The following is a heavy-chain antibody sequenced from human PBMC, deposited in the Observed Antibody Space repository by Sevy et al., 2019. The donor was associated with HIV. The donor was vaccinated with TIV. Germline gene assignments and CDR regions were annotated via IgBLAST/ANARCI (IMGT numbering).Heavy chain of an antibody. J-gene: IGHJ4*02. V-gene: IGHV3-9*03. Sequence: GGCLRLSCAASGFTFDDYAMHWVRQAPGKGLEWVSGISWNSGSIGYADSVKGRFTISRDNAKNSLYLQMNSLRAEDMALYYCAKDSSGWLGGFDYWGQGTLVTVSS. D-gene: IGHD6-19*01. CDR3: AKDSSGWLGGFDY. CDR2: ISWNSGSI. CDR1: GFTFDDYA.